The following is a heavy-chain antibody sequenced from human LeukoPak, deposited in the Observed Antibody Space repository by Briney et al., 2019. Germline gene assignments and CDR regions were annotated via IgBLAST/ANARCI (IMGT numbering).Heavy chain of an antibody. D-gene: IGHD4-17*01. J-gene: IGHJ4*02. CDR2: ISGSGGNT. V-gene: IGHV3-23*01. CDR3: AKEILGYGDYYFDY. CDR1: GFTFPNYV. Sequence: GGSLRLSCAASGFTFPNYVMSWVRQAPGKGLEWVSGISGSGGNTYYADSVKGRFTISRDNSKNTLYLQMNSLRAEDTAVYYCAKEILGYGDYYFDYWGQGTLVTVSS.